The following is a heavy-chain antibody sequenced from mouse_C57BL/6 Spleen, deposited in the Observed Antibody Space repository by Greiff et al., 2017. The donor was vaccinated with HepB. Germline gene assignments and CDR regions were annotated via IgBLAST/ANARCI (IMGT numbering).Heavy chain of an antibody. J-gene: IGHJ2*01. Sequence: QVQLQQPGAELVKPGASVKMSCKASGYTFTSYWITWVKQRPGQGLEWIGDIYPGSGSTNYNEKFKSKATLTVDTSSSTAYMQRSSLTSEDSAVYYCARGEMGLRRPGYWGQGTTLTVSS. D-gene: IGHD2-2*01. CDR1: GYTFTSYW. CDR2: IYPGSGST. CDR3: ARGEMGLRRPGY. V-gene: IGHV1-55*01.